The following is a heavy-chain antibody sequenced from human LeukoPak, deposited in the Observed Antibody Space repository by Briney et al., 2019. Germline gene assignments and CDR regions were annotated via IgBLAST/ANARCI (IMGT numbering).Heavy chain of an antibody. CDR3: AIRPGGPLGGYNWFDP. CDR2: IIPIFGTA. V-gene: IGHV1-69*13. CDR1: GGTFSSYA. J-gene: IGHJ5*02. Sequence: SVKVSCKASGGTFSSYAISWVRQAPGQGLEWMGGIIPIFGTANYAQKFQGRVTITADESTSTAYMELSSLRSEDTAVYYCAIRPGGPLGGYNWFDPWGQGTLVTVS. D-gene: IGHD6-25*01.